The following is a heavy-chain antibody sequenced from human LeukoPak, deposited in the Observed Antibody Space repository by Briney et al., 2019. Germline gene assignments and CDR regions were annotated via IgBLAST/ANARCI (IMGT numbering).Heavy chain of an antibody. V-gene: IGHV3-33*01. CDR3: ARDPPASGYAFDI. D-gene: IGHD6-13*01. CDR2: IWDDGSYE. Sequence: GGSLRLSCVASGFTFSTYGMHWVRQAPGKGLECVALIWDDGSYEYYADSVKGRFAISRDNSKNTLYLQMNSLRAEDTAVYYCARDPPASGYAFDIWGQGTMVTVSS. CDR1: GFTFSTYG. J-gene: IGHJ3*02.